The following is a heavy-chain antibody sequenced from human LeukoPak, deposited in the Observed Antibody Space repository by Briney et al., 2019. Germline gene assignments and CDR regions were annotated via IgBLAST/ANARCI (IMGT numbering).Heavy chain of an antibody. J-gene: IGHJ6*02. D-gene: IGHD2-15*01. CDR1: GGSISSYY. Sequence: SETLSLTCTVSGGSISSYYWSWIRQPPGKGLEWIGYIYYSGSTNYNPSLKSRVPISVDTSKNQFSLKLSSVTAADTAVYYCARDCSGGSCPDPYYYYGMDVWGQGTTVTVSS. V-gene: IGHV4-59*01. CDR3: ARDCSGGSCPDPYYYYGMDV. CDR2: IYYSGST.